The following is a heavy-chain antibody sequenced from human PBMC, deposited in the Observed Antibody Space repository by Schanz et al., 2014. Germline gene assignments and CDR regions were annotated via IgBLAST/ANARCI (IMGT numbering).Heavy chain of an antibody. CDR1: GYTFTSHG. D-gene: IGHD5-12*01. CDR3: ARDFSAYVGNYFDY. J-gene: IGHJ4*02. Sequence: QVQLVQSGAEVKKPGASVKVSCKVSGYTFTSHGISWVRQAPGQGLEWMGWINGYNGHTLYAQKFQGRVTMTTDTSTSTSYMELTSLRFDDTAVYYCARDFSAYVGNYFDYWGQGTLVTVSS. CDR2: INGYNGHT. V-gene: IGHV1-18*01.